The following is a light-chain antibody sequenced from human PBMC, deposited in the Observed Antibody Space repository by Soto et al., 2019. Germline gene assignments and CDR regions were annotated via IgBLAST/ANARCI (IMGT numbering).Light chain of an antibody. CDR2: GVF. CDR1: QSVNSNY. V-gene: IGKV3-20*01. Sequence: ETALTQSPGTVSLSPGERATLSCRTSQSVNSNYLAWYQQKPGQAPRLLIYGVFNRATGIPDRFSGSGSGTDLTLTISGLEPEDSAVYYCQHYDGSPRTFGQGTKLEIK. J-gene: IGKJ2*01. CDR3: QHYDGSPRT.